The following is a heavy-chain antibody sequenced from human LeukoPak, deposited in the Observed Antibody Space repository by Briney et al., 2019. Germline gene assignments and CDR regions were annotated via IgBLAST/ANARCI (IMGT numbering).Heavy chain of an antibody. CDR3: ASPSQKYDSSGYAHAFDI. Sequence: GGSLRLSCAASGFTFDDYAMHWVRQAPGKGLEWVSPISSSSSYIYYADSVKGRFTISRDNAKNSLYLQMNSLRAEDTAVYYCASPSQKYDSSGYAHAFDIWGQGTMVTVSS. CDR1: GFTFDDYA. D-gene: IGHD3-22*01. CDR2: ISSSSSYI. V-gene: IGHV3-21*01. J-gene: IGHJ3*02.